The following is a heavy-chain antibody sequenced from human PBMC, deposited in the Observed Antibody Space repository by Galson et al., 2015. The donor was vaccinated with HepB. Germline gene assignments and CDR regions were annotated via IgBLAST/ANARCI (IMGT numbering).Heavy chain of an antibody. Sequence: SVKVSCKASGYTFTSHGISWVRQAPGQGLEWMGWISAYNGNTNYAQKLQGRVTMTTDTSTSTAYMELRSLRSDDTAVYYCARDSLGYCSSTSCYSGLYYYYMDVWGKGTTVTVSS. CDR3: ARDSLGYCSSTSCYSGLYYYYMDV. V-gene: IGHV1-18*01. CDR2: ISAYNGNT. CDR1: GYTFTSHG. D-gene: IGHD2-2*02. J-gene: IGHJ6*03.